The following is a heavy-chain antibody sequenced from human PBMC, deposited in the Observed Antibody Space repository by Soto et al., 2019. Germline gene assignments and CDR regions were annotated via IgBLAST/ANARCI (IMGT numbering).Heavy chain of an antibody. CDR1: GGTFSSYA. D-gene: IGHD2-21*02. J-gene: IGHJ3*02. V-gene: IGHV1-69*12. CDR2: IIPIFGTA. CDR3: ARDSGGHIVVVTAILDAFDI. Sequence: QVQLVQSGAEVKKPGSSVKVSCKASGGTFSSYAISWVRQAPGQGLEWMGGIIPIFGTANYAQKFQGRVTITADEARSTAYMELSSRRSEDTAVYYCARDSGGHIVVVTAILDAFDIWGQGTMVTVSS.